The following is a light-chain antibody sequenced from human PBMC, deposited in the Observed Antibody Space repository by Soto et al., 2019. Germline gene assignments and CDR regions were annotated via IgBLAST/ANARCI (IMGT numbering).Light chain of an antibody. CDR1: SSDIGGYYY. CDR3: TSYSSSDIFYV. CDR2: QVT. Sequence: QSVLTQPASVSGSPGQSITISCTGTSSDIGGYYYVSWYQHHPGKAPKLLIYQVTNRPSRVSNRFSGSKSGNTASLTFSGLQADDEADYYCTSYSSSDIFYVFGTGTKVTVL. V-gene: IGLV2-14*01. J-gene: IGLJ1*01.